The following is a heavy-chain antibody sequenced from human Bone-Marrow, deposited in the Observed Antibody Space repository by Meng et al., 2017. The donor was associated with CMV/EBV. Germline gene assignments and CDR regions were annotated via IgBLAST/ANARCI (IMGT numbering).Heavy chain of an antibody. Sequence: SETLSLTCTVSGGSINNSSYYWGWIRQSPGKGLEWIGNIYYSGSTYYQPSLKRRVTITVDTSKNQFSLKLSSVTAADTAIYYCARLYILRGPLHVRAFDIWGQGTMVTVSS. D-gene: IGHD3-10*01. J-gene: IGHJ3*02. CDR1: GGSINNSSYY. V-gene: IGHV4-39*07. CDR2: IYYSGST. CDR3: ARLYILRGPLHVRAFDI.